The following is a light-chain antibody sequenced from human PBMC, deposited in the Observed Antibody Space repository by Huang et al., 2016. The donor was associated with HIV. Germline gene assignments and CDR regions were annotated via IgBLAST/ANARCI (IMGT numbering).Light chain of an antibody. CDR2: LGS. J-gene: IGKJ2*02. CDR1: QSVLYSNGYNY. V-gene: IGKV2-28*01. Sequence: DIVMTQSPLSLPVTPGEPASISCRSSQSVLYSNGYNYLDWYLQKPGQSPQLLIYLGSNRASGVPDRFSGSGSGTDFTLKISRVEAEDVGVYYCMQALQTPSTFGQGTKLEIK. CDR3: MQALQTPST.